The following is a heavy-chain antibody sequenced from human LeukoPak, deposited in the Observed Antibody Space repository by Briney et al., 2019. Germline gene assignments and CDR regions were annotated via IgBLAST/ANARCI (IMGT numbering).Heavy chain of an antibody. J-gene: IGHJ6*02. CDR2: INHSGST. Sequence: SETLSLTCAVYGGSFSGYYWSWIRQPPGKGLEWIGEINHSGSTNYNPSLKSRVTISVDTSKNQFSLKLSSVTAADTAVYYCARDRYYDFWSGYSPYYYYYGMDVWGQGTTVTVSS. D-gene: IGHD3-3*01. CDR1: GGSFSGYY. V-gene: IGHV4-34*01. CDR3: ARDRYYDFWSGYSPYYYYYGMDV.